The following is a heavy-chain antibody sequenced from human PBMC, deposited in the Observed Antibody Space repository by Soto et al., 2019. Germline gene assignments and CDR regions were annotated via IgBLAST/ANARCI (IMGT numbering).Heavy chain of an antibody. D-gene: IGHD3-9*01. J-gene: IGHJ6*02. Sequence: SVKVSCKASGGTFSSYAISWVRQAPGQGLEWMGGIIPIFGTANYAQKFQGRVTITADESTSTAYMELSSLRSEDTAVYYCARVGYYILTGYWEYYHYGMDVWGQGTTVTVSS. CDR3: ARVGYYILTGYWEYYHYGMDV. V-gene: IGHV1-69*13. CDR2: IIPIFGTA. CDR1: GGTFSSYA.